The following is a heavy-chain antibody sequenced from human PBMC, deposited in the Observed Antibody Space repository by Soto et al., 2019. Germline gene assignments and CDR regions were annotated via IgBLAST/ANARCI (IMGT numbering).Heavy chain of an antibody. CDR3: ARGAWYYDFLPDAFDI. CDR2: ISSSSSTI. Sequence: GGSLRLSCAASGFTFSSYSMNWVRQAPGKGLEWVSYISSSSSTIYYADSVKVRFTISRANAKNSLYLQMNSLRDEDTAVYCCARGAWYYDFLPDAFDIWGQGTMVTVSS. V-gene: IGHV3-48*02. J-gene: IGHJ3*02. CDR1: GFTFSSYS. D-gene: IGHD3-3*01.